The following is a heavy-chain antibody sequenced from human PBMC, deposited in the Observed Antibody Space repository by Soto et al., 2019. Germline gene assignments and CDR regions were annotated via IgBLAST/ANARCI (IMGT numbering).Heavy chain of an antibody. CDR1: GFTSDNYA. CDR2: ISWNSGNI. V-gene: IGHV3-9*02. CDR3: AKSLKIFGLATTRSGPLDS. Sequence: GGSLRLSCAASGFTSDNYAMHWVRQAPGKGLEWVSGISWNSGNIGYADSVKGRFTVARDNAKTSLYLEMNSLRAEDTALYYCAKSLKIFGLATTRSGPLDSWGQGALVTVSS. D-gene: IGHD3-3*01. J-gene: IGHJ4*02.